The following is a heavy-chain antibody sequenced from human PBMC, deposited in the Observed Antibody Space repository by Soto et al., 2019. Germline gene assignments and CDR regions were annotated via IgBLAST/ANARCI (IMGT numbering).Heavy chain of an antibody. V-gene: IGHV4-59*12. CDR1: GGSISSYY. J-gene: IGHJ4*02. D-gene: IGHD4-17*01. Sequence: PSETLSLTCTVSGGSISSYYWSWIRQPPGKGLEWIGYIYYSGSTYYNPSLKSRVTISVDTSKNQFSLKLSSVTATDTAVYYCARDNYGDTYYFDYWGQGTLVTAPQ. CDR2: IYYSGST. CDR3: ARDNYGDTYYFDY.